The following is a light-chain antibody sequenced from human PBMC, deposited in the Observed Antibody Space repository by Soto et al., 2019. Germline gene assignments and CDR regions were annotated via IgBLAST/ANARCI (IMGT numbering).Light chain of an antibody. CDR3: QQYGSSPPAT. CDR2: GAS. J-gene: IGKJ2*01. Sequence: EIVLTQSPGTLSLSPGERATLSCRASQSVSSSFLAWYQQRPGQAPRLLVYGASSRATDIPDRFSGSGSGTDFTLTISRLEPEEFAVYYCQQYGSSPPATFGQGTKLEIK. V-gene: IGKV3-20*01. CDR1: QSVSSSF.